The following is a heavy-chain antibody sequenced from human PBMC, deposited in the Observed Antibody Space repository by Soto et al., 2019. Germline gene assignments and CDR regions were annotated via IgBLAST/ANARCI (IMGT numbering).Heavy chain of an antibody. J-gene: IGHJ4*02. V-gene: IGHV3-33*01. CDR1: GFTFSSYG. D-gene: IGHD5-12*01. CDR2: IWYDGSNK. Sequence: GGSLRLSCAASGFTFSSYGMHWVRQAPGKGLEWVAVIWYDGSNKYYADSVKGRFTISRDNSKNTLYLQMNSLRAEDTAVYYCARGTDGYNFFNYWGQGTLVTVSS. CDR3: ARGTDGYNFFNY.